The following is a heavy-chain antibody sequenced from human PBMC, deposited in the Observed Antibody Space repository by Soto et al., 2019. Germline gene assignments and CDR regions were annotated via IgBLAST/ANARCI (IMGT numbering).Heavy chain of an antibody. CDR2: IYPGDSDA. D-gene: IGHD3-22*01. Sequence: GESLKISCKGSGYSFTKYWLGWVRQMPGKGLEWMGMIYPGDSDARYSPSFQGQVIISADKSINTAYLQWSSLHASDTAVYYCARTYSGYYYPFDYWGQGTLVTVSS. CDR1: GYSFTKYW. V-gene: IGHV5-51*01. CDR3: ARTYSGYYYPFDY. J-gene: IGHJ4*02.